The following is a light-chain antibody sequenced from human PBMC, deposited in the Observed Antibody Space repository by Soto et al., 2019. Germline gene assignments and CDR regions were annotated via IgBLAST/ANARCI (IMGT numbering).Light chain of an antibody. CDR1: QSVNSNY. J-gene: IGKJ3*01. V-gene: IGKV3-20*01. Sequence: EIVLTQSPDTLSLSPGERATLSCRASQSVNSNYLAWYQHKPGQAPRLLIYGASNRATGIPDRFSGSGSGTDFTLTISRLEPEDFAVYYWQQYGSSPFTFGPGTTVDIK. CDR2: GAS. CDR3: QQYGSSPFT.